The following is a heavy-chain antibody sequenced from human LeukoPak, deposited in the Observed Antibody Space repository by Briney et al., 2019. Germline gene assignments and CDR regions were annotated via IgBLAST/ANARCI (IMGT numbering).Heavy chain of an antibody. CDR1: GYTLTELS. J-gene: IGHJ4*02. CDR2: FDPEDGET. CDR3: ATTYYDYVWGSYRYGDY. D-gene: IGHD3-16*02. Sequence: ASVKVSCKVSGYTLTELSMHWVRQAPGKGLEWMGGFDPEDGETIYAQKFQGRVTMTEDTSTDTAYMELSSLRSEDTAVYYCATTYYDYVWGSYRYGDYWGQGTLVTVSS. V-gene: IGHV1-24*01.